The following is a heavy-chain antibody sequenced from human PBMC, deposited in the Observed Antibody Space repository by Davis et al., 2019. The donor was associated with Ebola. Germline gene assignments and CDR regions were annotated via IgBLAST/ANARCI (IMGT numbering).Heavy chain of an antibody. J-gene: IGHJ6*02. CDR3: ARGHFRFREFNQIYGMDV. Sequence: ASVKVSCKASGYTFTSYGISWVRQAPGQGLEWMGWISAYNGNTNYAQKFQGRVTITADKSTSTAYMELSSLRSEDTAVYYCARGHFRFREFNQIYGMDVWGQGTTVTVSS. CDR2: ISAYNGNT. CDR1: GYTFTSYG. V-gene: IGHV1-18*01. D-gene: IGHD3-10*01.